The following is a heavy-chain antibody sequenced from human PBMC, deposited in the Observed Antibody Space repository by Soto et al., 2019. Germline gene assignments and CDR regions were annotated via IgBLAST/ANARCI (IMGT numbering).Heavy chain of an antibody. J-gene: IGHJ6*02. CDR1: GYTFTSYG. Sequence: QVQLVQSGAEVKKPGASVKVSCKASGYTFTSYGISWVRQAPGQGLEWMGWISAYNGNTNYAQKLQGRVTMTTDTSTSTAYMELRSLRSDDTAVYYCAREDGYYYGSGSYYRAPMNYGMDVWGQGTTVTVSS. D-gene: IGHD3-10*01. V-gene: IGHV1-18*01. CDR3: AREDGYYYGSGSYYRAPMNYGMDV. CDR2: ISAYNGNT.